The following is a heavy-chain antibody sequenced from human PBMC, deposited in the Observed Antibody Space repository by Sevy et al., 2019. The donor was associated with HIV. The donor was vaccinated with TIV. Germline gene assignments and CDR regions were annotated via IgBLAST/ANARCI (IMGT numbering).Heavy chain of an antibody. D-gene: IGHD3-16*01. V-gene: IGHV3-7*01. CDR2: IKNDGTEE. CDR3: ARDPGWGAIDY. CDR1: GFTFSGFW. Sequence: GGSLRLSCAASGFTFSGFWMAWVRQTPGKGLDWVANIKNDGTEEYYVDSGKGRHTISRDNANNSLYLQMNRLRADDTAIYYCARDPGWGAIDYWGQGILVTVSS. J-gene: IGHJ4*02.